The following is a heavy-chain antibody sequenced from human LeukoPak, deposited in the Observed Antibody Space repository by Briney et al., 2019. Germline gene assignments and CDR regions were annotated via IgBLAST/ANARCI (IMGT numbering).Heavy chain of an antibody. CDR1: GFTFRTYS. CDR3: SSGYYFDY. Sequence: GGSLRLSCAASGFTFRTYSMSWVRQAPGKGLEWVSSISSSSSYTYYADSVKGRFTISRDNAKNSLSLQMNSLRAEDTAVYYCSSGYYFDYWGQGTLVTVSS. CDR2: ISSSSSYT. V-gene: IGHV3-21*01. D-gene: IGHD3-22*01. J-gene: IGHJ4*02.